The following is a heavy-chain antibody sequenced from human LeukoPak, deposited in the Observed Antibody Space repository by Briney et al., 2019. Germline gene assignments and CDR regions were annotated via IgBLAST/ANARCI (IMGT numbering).Heavy chain of an antibody. Sequence: ASVKVSCKASGGTLSSYAISWVRQAPGQGLEWMGGIIPIFGTANYAQKFQGRVTITADESTSTAYMGLSSLRSEDTAVYYCASTRSITMVRGVTGLDVWGKGTTVTISS. V-gene: IGHV1-69*13. D-gene: IGHD3-10*01. J-gene: IGHJ6*04. CDR1: GGTLSSYA. CDR2: IIPIFGTA. CDR3: ASTRSITMVRGVTGLDV.